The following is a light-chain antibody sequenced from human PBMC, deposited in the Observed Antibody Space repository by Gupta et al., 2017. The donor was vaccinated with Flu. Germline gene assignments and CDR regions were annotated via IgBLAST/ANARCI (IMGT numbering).Light chain of an antibody. CDR3: QQRSDWLT. CDR2: DVS. J-gene: IGKJ4*01. V-gene: IGKV3-11*01. CDR1: QSVSSF. Sequence: ELVLTQSPATLSLSPGDRATLSCRASQSVSSFLAWYQQKPGQAPRLLIYDVSKRATGTPARFSGSGSGTDFTLTISSLEPEDFALYYCQQRSDWLTFGGGTKVEIK.